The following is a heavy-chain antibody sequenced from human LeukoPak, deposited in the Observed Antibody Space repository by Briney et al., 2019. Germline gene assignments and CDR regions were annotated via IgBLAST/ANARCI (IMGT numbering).Heavy chain of an antibody. CDR3: ARRDYGDSGYFFDY. D-gene: IGHD4-17*01. Sequence: GSLRLSCAASGFTFSTHGMNWVRQPPGKGLEWIGEINHSGSTNYNPSLKSRVTISVDTSKNQFSLKLSSVTAADTAVYYCARRDYGDSGYFFDYWGQGTLVTVSS. V-gene: IGHV4-34*01. J-gene: IGHJ4*02. CDR1: GFTFSTHG. CDR2: INHSGST.